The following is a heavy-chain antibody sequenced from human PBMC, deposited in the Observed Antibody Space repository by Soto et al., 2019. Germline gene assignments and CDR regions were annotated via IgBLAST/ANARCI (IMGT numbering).Heavy chain of an antibody. J-gene: IGHJ4*02. V-gene: IGHV4-30-4*01. Sequence: QVQLQESGPGLVKPSQTLSLTCTVSGGSISSGDYYWSWIRQPPGKGLEWIGYIYYSGSTYYNPSLKCRVTISVDTSKNQFSLKLSSVTAADTAVYYCARSVVVPADIPPVIDYWGQGTLVTVSS. CDR2: IYYSGST. CDR1: GGSISSGDYY. D-gene: IGHD2-2*01. CDR3: ARSVVVPADIPPVIDY.